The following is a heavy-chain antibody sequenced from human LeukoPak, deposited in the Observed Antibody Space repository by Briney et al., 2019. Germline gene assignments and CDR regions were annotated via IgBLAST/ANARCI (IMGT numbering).Heavy chain of an antibody. CDR3: ARELWFGELLSRDY. CDR2: INTNTGNP. CDR1: GYTFTSYA. D-gene: IGHD3-10*01. V-gene: IGHV7-4-1*02. Sequence: ASVKVSCKASGYTFTSYAMNWVRQAPGQGLEWMGWINTNTGNPTYAQGFTGRFVFSLDTSVSTAYLQISSLKAEDTAVYYCARELWFGELLSRDYWGQGTLVTVSS. J-gene: IGHJ4*02.